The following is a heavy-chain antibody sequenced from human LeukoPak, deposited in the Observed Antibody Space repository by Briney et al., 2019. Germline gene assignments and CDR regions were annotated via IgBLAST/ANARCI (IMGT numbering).Heavy chain of an antibody. V-gene: IGHV4-34*01. D-gene: IGHD3-16*02. CDR2: INHSGST. Sequence: SETLSLTCAVYGRSFSGYYWSWIRQPPGKGLEWIGEINHSGSTNYNPSLKSRVTISVDTSKNQFSLKLSSVTAADTAVYYCARAGSVAAIYDYVWGSYRPPKYFDYWGQGTLVTVSS. J-gene: IGHJ4*02. CDR3: ARAGSVAAIYDYVWGSYRPPKYFDY. CDR1: GRSFSGYY.